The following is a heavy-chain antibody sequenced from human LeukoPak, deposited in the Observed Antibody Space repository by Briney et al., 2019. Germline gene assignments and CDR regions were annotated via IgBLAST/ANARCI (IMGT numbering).Heavy chain of an antibody. J-gene: IGHJ5*02. D-gene: IGHD3-10*01. CDR3: ARRFGDHGWFDP. CDR1: GGSISNYH. V-gene: IGHV4-59*04. CDR2: IYYSGST. Sequence: SETLSLTCTVSGGSISNYHWSWIRQPPGKGLEWIGYIYYSGSTYYNPSLRSRVTISVDTSKNQFSLKLSSVTAAVTAVYYCARRFGDHGWFDPWGQGTLVTVSS.